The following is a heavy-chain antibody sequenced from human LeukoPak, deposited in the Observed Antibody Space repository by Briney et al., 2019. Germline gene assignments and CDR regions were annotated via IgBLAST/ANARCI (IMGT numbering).Heavy chain of an antibody. CDR1: GFTFSSYG. J-gene: IGHJ5*02. CDR3: AKVYTLMRGTPENWFDP. CDR2: IRYDGSNK. Sequence: GGSLRLSCAASGFTFSSYGMHWVRQAPGKGLEWVAFIRYDGSNKYYADSVKGRFTISRDNSKNTLYLQMNSLRAEDTAVYFCAKVYTLMRGTPENWFDPWGQGTLVTVSS. D-gene: IGHD3-9*01. V-gene: IGHV3-30*02.